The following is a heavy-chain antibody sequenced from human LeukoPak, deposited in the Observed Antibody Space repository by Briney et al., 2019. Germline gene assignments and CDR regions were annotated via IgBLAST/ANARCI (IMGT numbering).Heavy chain of an antibody. CDR3: ARDSSDAFDI. CDR1: GDSVSSGSH. Sequence: PSETLSLTCTVSGDSVSSGSHWGWFRQPPGKGLEWIGCISHSGTTYYNPSLKSRVTISVDTSKNQFSLKLSSVTAADTAVYYCARDSSDAFDIWGQGTMVTVSS. J-gene: IGHJ3*02. CDR2: ISHSGTT. V-gene: IGHV4-38-2*02.